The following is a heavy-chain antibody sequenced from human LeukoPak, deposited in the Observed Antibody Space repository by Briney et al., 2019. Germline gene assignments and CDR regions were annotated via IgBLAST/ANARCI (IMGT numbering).Heavy chain of an antibody. D-gene: IGHD5-18*01. CDR2: IFYTGST. V-gene: IGHV4-59*08. Sequence: SETLSLTCSVFGGSLRDHYWSWLRQPPGKGLEWIGYIFYTGSTNYNPSLKSRLTISVDTSKNQFSLKLSSVTAADTAVYYCARHWIQLWFFDYWGQGTLVTVSS. CDR1: GGSLRDHY. J-gene: IGHJ4*02. CDR3: ARHWIQLWFFDY.